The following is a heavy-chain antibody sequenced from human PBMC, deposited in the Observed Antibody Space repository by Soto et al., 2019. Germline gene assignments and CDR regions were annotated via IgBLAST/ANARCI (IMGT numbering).Heavy chain of an antibody. V-gene: IGHV4-59*01. CDR3: ARGSSGWPPRLDY. CDR1: GGPISSYY. J-gene: IGHJ4*02. Sequence: QVQLQESGPGLVKPSETLSLNCTVSGGPISSYYWSWIRQSPGKGLEWIGYIYYSGSTNYNPSLKSRVTISVDTSKNQFSLELSSVNAAATAVYYCARGSSGWPPRLDYWGQGTLVTVSS. D-gene: IGHD6-19*01. CDR2: IYYSGST.